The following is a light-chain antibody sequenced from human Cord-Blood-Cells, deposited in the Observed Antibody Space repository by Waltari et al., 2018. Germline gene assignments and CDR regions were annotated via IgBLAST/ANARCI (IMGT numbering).Light chain of an antibody. CDR3: SSYTSSSTYV. CDR2: EVS. J-gene: IGLJ1*01. CDR1: SSDVGGYNY. V-gene: IGLV2-14*01. Sequence: QSAPTQPAPVSVSPGQSITISCTGTSSDVGGYNYVSWYQQHPGKAPKLMIYEVSNRPSGVSNRFSGSKSGNTASLTISGLQAEDEADYYCSSYTSSSTYVFGTGTKVTVL.